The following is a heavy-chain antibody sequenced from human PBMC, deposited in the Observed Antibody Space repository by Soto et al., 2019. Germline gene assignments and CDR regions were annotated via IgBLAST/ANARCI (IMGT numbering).Heavy chain of an antibody. Sequence: QIQLVQSGGDVKKPGASVKVSCKASGYSFINFGLNWVRQAPGQGLEWMGWVNPYSGHAKYAQKFQGRVIMTTDTSTSMVYMELRRLTSDDTAFYYCARDSRDTVAVKVTGSHGMNAWGQGTTLTVSS. CDR2: VNPYSGHA. CDR3: ARDSRDTVAVKVTGSHGMNA. J-gene: IGHJ6*02. D-gene: IGHD5-18*01. V-gene: IGHV1-18*01. CDR1: GYSFINFG.